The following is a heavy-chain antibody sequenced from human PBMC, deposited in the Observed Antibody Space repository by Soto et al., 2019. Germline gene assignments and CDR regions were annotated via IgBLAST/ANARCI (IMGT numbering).Heavy chain of an antibody. CDR3: ARRISITIFGRYYFDY. V-gene: IGHV4-39*01. CDR1: GGSISSSSYY. CDR2: IYYSGST. D-gene: IGHD3-3*01. Sequence: SETLSLTCTVSGGSISSSSYYWGWIRQPPGKGLEWIGSIYYSGSTYYNPSLKSRVTISVDTSKNQFSLKLSSVTAADTAVYYCARRISITIFGRYYFDYWGQGTLVTVSS. J-gene: IGHJ4*02.